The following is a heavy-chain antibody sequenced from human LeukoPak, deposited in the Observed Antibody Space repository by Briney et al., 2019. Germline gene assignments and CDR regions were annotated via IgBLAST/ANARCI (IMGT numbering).Heavy chain of an antibody. CDR1: GFTFSSYS. V-gene: IGHV3-21*01. Sequence: GGSLRLSCAASGFTFSSYSMNWVRQAPGKGLEWVSSISSSSSYIYHADSVKGRFTISRDNAKNSLYLQMNSLRAEDTAVYYCARDGGLYSSGWYFYFDYWGQGTLVTVSS. CDR2: ISSSSSYI. J-gene: IGHJ4*02. CDR3: ARDGGLYSSGWYFYFDY. D-gene: IGHD6-19*01.